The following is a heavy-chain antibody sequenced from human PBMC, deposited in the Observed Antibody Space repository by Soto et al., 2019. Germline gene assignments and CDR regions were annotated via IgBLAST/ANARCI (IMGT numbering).Heavy chain of an antibody. D-gene: IGHD3-22*01. J-gene: IGHJ5*02. Sequence: SGPTLVNPTQTLTLTCTVSGFSLSTTGMCVSWIRQPPGKALEWLALIDWADDKYYSTSLKTRLTISKDASKNQVVLTMTNVEPVDTATYYCARSYDSSGYYSNNSFDLWGQGTLVTVSS. CDR3: ARSYDSSGYYSNNSFDL. CDR1: GFSLSTTGMC. CDR2: IDWADDK. V-gene: IGHV2-70*01.